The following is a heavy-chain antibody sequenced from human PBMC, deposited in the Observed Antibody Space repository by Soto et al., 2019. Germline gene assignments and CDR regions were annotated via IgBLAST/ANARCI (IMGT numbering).Heavy chain of an antibody. J-gene: IGHJ3*02. CDR3: ARDSGDYGDYAAFDI. Sequence: QVQLQESGPGLVKPSQTLSLTCTVSGGSISSGGYSWSWIRQHPGRGLGWIGYIYYSGSTYYNPSLKSRVTISVDTSKNQFSLKLSSVTAADTAVYYCARDSGDYGDYAAFDIWGQGTMVTVSS. V-gene: IGHV4-31*03. CDR1: GGSISSGGYS. CDR2: IYYSGST. D-gene: IGHD4-17*01.